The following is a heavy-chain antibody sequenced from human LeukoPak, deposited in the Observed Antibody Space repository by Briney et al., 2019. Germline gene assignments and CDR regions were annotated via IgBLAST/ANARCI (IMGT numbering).Heavy chain of an antibody. Sequence: SQTLSLTCTVSGGSISSGSYYWRWIRQPAGKGLEWIGRIYTSGSTNYNPSLKSRVTISVDTSKNQFSLKLSSVTAADTAVYYCAREKIDGSQHGVQHWGQGTLVTVSS. J-gene: IGHJ1*01. D-gene: IGHD1-26*01. CDR3: AREKIDGSQHGVQH. CDR1: GGSISSGSYY. CDR2: IYTSGST. V-gene: IGHV4-61*02.